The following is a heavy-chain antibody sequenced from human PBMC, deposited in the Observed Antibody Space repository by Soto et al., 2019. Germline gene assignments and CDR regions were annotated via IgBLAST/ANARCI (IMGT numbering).Heavy chain of an antibody. J-gene: IGHJ4*02. CDR3: ARTLYGDTVDY. CDR2: MNPNSGHT. D-gene: IGHD4-17*01. Sequence: QVQLVQSGAEVKKPGASVKVSCKASGYTFTSYDINWVRQATVQGLEWMGWMNPNSGHTGYAHKFQGRVTITRNTSIRTGYLELSSLRSEDTAVYYCARTLYGDTVDYWGQGTLVTVSS. CDR1: GYTFTSYD. V-gene: IGHV1-8*01.